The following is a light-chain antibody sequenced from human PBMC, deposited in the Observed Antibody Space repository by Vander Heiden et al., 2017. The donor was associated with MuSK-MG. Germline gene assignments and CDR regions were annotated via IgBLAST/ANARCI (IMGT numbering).Light chain of an antibody. V-gene: IGKV3-15*01. CDR1: QSVSSN. CDR3: QQYNNWPPLT. Sequence: EIVMTQSPATLSVSPGERATLSCRASQSVSSNLARATGIPARFSGSGSETEFTLTISSLQSEDFAVYYCQQYNNWPPLTFGGGTKVEIK. J-gene: IGKJ4*01.